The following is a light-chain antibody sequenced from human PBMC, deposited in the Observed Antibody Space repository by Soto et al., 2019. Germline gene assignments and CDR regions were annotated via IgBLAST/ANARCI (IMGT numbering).Light chain of an antibody. CDR1: RNIDSL. CDR2: KAS. J-gene: IGKJ3*01. CDR3: QQYESYRFP. Sequence: DIQMTQSPSTLSASEGDRVTITCRASRNIDSLLAWYQQKPGKAPKLLIHKASTLEKGVPSRFSGSGSGTEFTLTISSLQPDDFATYYCQQYESYRFPFGPGTRVDI. V-gene: IGKV1-5*03.